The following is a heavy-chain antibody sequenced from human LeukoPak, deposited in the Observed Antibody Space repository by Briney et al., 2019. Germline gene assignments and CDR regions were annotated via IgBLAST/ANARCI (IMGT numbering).Heavy chain of an antibody. Sequence: GRSLRLSCAASGFTFSSYSMNWVRQAPGKGLEWVSSISSSSSYIYYADSVKGRFTISRDNAKNSLYLQMNSLRAEDTAVYYCASAGIAVAGPYFDYWGQGTLVTVSS. D-gene: IGHD6-19*01. CDR3: ASAGIAVAGPYFDY. CDR1: GFTFSSYS. J-gene: IGHJ4*02. CDR2: ISSSSSYI. V-gene: IGHV3-21*01.